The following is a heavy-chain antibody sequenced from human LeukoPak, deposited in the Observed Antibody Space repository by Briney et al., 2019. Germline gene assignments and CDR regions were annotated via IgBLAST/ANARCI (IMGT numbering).Heavy chain of an antibody. Sequence: GGSLRLSCAASGFTFSSYSMNWVRQAPGKGLEWVSAISGSGGSTYYADSVKGRFTISRDNSKNTLYLRMNSLRAEDTAVYYCAKSTYGDLTPGFLGYWGQGTLVTVSS. CDR3: AKSTYGDLTPGFLGY. V-gene: IGHV3-23*01. CDR2: ISGSGGST. CDR1: GFTFSSYS. J-gene: IGHJ4*02. D-gene: IGHD4-17*01.